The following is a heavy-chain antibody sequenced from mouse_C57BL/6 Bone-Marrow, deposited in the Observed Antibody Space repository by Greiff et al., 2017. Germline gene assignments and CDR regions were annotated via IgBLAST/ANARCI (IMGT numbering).Heavy chain of an antibody. CDR2: IYPGSGST. Sequence: QVQLQQPGAELVKPGASVKMSCKASGYTFTSYWITWVKQRPGQGLEWIGDIYPGSGSTNYNEKFKSKATLTVDTSSSTAYMQLSSLTSEDSAVYYCARGGIITTVEGPYYFDYWGQGTTLTVSS. V-gene: IGHV1-55*01. CDR1: GYTFTSYW. D-gene: IGHD1-1*01. CDR3: ARGGIITTVEGPYYFDY. J-gene: IGHJ2*01.